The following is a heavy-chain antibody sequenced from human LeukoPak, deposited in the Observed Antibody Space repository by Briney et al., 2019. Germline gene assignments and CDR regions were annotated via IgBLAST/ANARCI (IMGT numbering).Heavy chain of an antibody. CDR2: IGSGT. CDR1: GFTFSSYA. Sequence: GGSLRLSCGASGFTFSSYAMSWVRQAPGKGLEWVSAIGSGTYYADSVKGRFTISRDNSKNTLYLQMNSLRAEDTAVYYCAKVLAYYFDYWGQGTLVTVSS. V-gene: IGHV3-23*01. CDR3: AKVLAYYFDY. J-gene: IGHJ4*02.